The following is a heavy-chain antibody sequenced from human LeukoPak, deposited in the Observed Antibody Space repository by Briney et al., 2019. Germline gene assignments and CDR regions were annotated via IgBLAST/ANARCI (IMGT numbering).Heavy chain of an antibody. J-gene: IGHJ3*02. D-gene: IGHD3-16*02. CDR1: GFTFSSYE. CDR3: AREITFGGVIGPIGAFDI. V-gene: IGHV3-48*03. CDR2: ISSSGSTI. Sequence: QPGGSLRLSCAASGFTFSSYEMNWVRQAPGKGLEWASYISSSGSTIYYADSVKGRFTISRDNAKNSLYLQMNSLRAEDTAVYYCAREITFGGVIGPIGAFDIWGQGTMVTVSS.